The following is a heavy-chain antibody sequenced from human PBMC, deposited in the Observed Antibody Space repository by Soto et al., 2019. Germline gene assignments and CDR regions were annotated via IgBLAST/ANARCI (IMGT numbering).Heavy chain of an antibody. CDR2: IYKSATT. CDR1: GDSISNLDYF. D-gene: IGHD2-8*01. Sequence: SETLSLTCSVSGDSISNLDYFWAWIRQPPGQALEYIGYIYKSATTYYNPSFESRVAISVDTSKNQFSLRLTSVTAEDTAVYYCARHEGNGNVWPLDYWGQGILVTVSS. V-gene: IGHV4-39*01. J-gene: IGHJ4*02. CDR3: ARHEGNGNVWPLDY.